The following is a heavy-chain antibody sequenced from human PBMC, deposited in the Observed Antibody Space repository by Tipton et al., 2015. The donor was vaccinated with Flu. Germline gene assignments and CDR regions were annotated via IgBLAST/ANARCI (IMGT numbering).Heavy chain of an antibody. CDR2: IYNSEYT. J-gene: IGHJ4*02. V-gene: IGHV4-59*12. D-gene: IGHD2-2*01. Sequence: TLSLTCSVSGDSIDSRYYWNWIRQPPGKGLEWIGYIYNSEYTKYNPSLKSRVTISVDTARKQFSLHLRSVTAADTAVYYCARDPSLGMPDYFDFWGQGTLVTASS. CDR1: GDSIDSRYY. CDR3: ARDPSLGMPDYFDF.